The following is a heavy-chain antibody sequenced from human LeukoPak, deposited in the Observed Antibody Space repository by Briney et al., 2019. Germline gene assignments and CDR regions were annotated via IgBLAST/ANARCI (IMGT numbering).Heavy chain of an antibody. J-gene: IGHJ4*02. CDR2: IFHNGKT. V-gene: IGHV4-39*07. CDR1: GGSVSTSDYY. CDR3: ARIFDS. Sequence: SETLSLTCTVSGGSVSTSDYYWGWIRQTPGKGLEWIGDIFHNGKTNYNPSLKGRVTTSIDTSNNQFSLRLPSVTAADTAVYYCARIFDSWGQGTLVTVSS.